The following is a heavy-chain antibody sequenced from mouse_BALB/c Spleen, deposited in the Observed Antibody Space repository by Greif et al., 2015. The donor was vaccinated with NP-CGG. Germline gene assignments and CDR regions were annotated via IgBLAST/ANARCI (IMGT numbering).Heavy chain of an antibody. CDR1: GYTFTDYA. V-gene: IGHV1-67*01. CDR3: ARLGNYGNPYYYAMDY. CDR2: ISTYKGNT. J-gene: IGHJ4*01. D-gene: IGHD2-1*01. Sequence: VKLMESGPEVVRPGVSVKISCKGSGYTFTDYAMHWVKQSHAKSLEWIGVISTYKGNTNYNQKFKGKATMTVDKSSSTAYMELARLTSEDSAIYYCARLGNYGNPYYYAMDYWGQGTSVTVSS.